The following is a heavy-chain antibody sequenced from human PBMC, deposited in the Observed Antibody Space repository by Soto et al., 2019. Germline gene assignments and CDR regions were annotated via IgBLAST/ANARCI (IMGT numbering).Heavy chain of an antibody. Sequence: SHTLSLTFVISGDSVSSNSAAWNWIRQSPSRGLEWLGRTYYRYRWYYDYAVSVKSRITVNPGTSKNQFSLQLTSVTPENMSVYYCAGTTSHYWYYMDVWGKGTTVTVSS. CDR3: AGTTSHYWYYMDV. CDR2: TYYRYRWYY. V-gene: IGHV6-1*01. CDR1: GDSVSSNSAA. D-gene: IGHD1-7*01. J-gene: IGHJ6*03.